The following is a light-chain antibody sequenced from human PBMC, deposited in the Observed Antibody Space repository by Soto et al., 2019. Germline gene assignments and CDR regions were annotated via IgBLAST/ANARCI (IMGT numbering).Light chain of an antibody. Sequence: QSALTQPPSVSGSPGQSVTISCTGTSSDVGSYNRVSWYQQPPGTAPKLMIYEVSNRPSGVPDRFSGSKSGNTASLTISGLQAEDEADYYCSLYTSSSTPNGVFGGGTKVTVL. CDR3: SLYTSSSTPNGV. CDR1: SSDVGSYNR. CDR2: EVS. V-gene: IGLV2-18*01. J-gene: IGLJ3*02.